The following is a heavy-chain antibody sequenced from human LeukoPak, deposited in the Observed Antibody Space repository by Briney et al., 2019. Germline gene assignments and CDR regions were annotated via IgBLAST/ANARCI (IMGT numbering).Heavy chain of an antibody. CDR3: AKDNRPGFDV. Sequence: GGSLRLSCEASGVILSSYAMSWVRQAPGNGLEWVSAISLNGGSTYYADSVKGRFTITRDTSKNTLSLQMNSLRTEDTAIYYCAKDNRPGFDVWGQGTMVTVSS. V-gene: IGHV3-23*01. CDR2: ISLNGGST. J-gene: IGHJ3*01. CDR1: GVILSSYA.